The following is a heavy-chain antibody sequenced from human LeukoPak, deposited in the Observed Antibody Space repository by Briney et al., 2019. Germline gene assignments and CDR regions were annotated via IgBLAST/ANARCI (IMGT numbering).Heavy chain of an antibody. CDR2: FDPEDGET. V-gene: IGHV1-24*01. CDR1: GYTLTELS. D-gene: IGHD5-18*01. J-gene: IGHJ4*02. Sequence: PQASVKVSCKVSGYTLTELSMHWVRQAPGKGLEWMGGFDPEDGETIYAQKFQGRVTMTRNTSISTAYMELSSLRSEDAAVYYCARAVSGYSYGSHFDYWGQGTLVTASS. CDR3: ARAVSGYSYGSHFDY.